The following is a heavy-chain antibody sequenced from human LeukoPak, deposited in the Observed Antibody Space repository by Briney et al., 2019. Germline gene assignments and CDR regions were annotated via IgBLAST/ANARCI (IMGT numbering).Heavy chain of an antibody. V-gene: IGHV3-23*01. J-gene: IGHJ4*02. Sequence: PGGSLRLSCAASRFTFSSYAMSWVRQAPGKGLEWVSAISGSGGSTYYADSVKGRFTISRDTSKNTLYLQMNSLRAEDTAVYYCASSGRGYSYGSETPFDYWGQGTLVTVSS. D-gene: IGHD5-18*01. CDR1: RFTFSSYA. CDR3: ASSGRGYSYGSETPFDY. CDR2: ISGSGGST.